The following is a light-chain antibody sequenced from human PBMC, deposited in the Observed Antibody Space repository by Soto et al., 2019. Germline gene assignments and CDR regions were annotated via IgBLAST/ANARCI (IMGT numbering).Light chain of an antibody. CDR3: VQALQTPIN. Sequence: DIVMTQSPLSLPVTPGEPASISCRSSQSLLHSNGYNYLDWYLQKPGQSPQLLIDLGSDRASGVPERFSGRGSGTDFTLEISRVEAEDVGVYYCVQALQTPINFGAGTKVDIK. V-gene: IGKV2-28*01. CDR1: QSLLHSNGYNY. J-gene: IGKJ3*01. CDR2: LGS.